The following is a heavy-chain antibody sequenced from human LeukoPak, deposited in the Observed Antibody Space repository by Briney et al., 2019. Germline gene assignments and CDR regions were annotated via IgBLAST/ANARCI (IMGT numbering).Heavy chain of an antibody. CDR3: ARRGYYDSSGYDY. CDR2: ISGSSSDI. J-gene: IGHJ4*02. V-gene: IGHV3-21*01. CDR1: GFTFRNHA. D-gene: IGHD3-22*01. Sequence: TGGSLRLSCAASGFTFRNHAMNWVRQAPGKGLEWVSSISGSSSDIYYADSVEGRFTISRDNAKNSLYLQMNSLRAEDTAVYYCARRGYYDSSGYDYWGQGTLVTVSS.